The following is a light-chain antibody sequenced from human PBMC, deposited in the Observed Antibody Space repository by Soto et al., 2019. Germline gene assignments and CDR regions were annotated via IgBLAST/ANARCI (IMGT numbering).Light chain of an antibody. CDR2: GAS. J-gene: IGKJ1*01. CDR3: QQSYSIPRT. Sequence: DIQMTQSPSSLSASVGDTVTISCRASQSIGTSLVWYQRKPNEAPKLLIYGASNLQSGVTPGFRGSGSGTDFTLTISSLQPEDFATYYCQQSYSIPRTFGQGTKVDIK. V-gene: IGKV1-39*01. CDR1: QSIGTS.